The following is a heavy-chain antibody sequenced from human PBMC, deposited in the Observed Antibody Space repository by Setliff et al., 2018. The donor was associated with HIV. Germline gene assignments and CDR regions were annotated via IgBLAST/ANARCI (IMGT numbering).Heavy chain of an antibody. CDR3: ILLGMHGAFDI. V-gene: IGHV3-15*01. J-gene: IGHJ3*02. CDR1: GFNFKNAW. Sequence: GALRLSCAGSGFNFKNAWMSWVRQAPGKGLEWVGRIKSRVDGETTAYAAPLKGRFTISRDDSKNTLYLQMDSLSTEDTAVYYCILLGMHGAFDIWGQGTMVTVSS. CDR2: IKSRVDGETT. D-gene: IGHD7-27*01.